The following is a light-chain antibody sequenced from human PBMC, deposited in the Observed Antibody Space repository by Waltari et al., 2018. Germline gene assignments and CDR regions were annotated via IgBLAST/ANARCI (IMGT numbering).Light chain of an antibody. CDR2: GKN. CDR1: SLSRYY. J-gene: IGLJ2*01. V-gene: IGLV3-19*01. Sequence: SSELTQDPAVSVALGQTVRITCQGDSLSRYYASRYQQKPGQAPVLVIYGKNNRPSGIPDRFSGSSSGNTASLTITGAQAEDEADYYCNSRDSSGNHHVVFGGGTKLTVL. CDR3: NSRDSSGNHHVV.